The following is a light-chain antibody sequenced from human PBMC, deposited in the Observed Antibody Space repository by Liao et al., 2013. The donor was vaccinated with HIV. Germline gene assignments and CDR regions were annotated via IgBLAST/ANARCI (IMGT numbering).Light chain of an antibody. V-gene: IGLV3-1*01. CDR3: QAWDSSTAV. CDR2: QDN. Sequence: SYELTQPPSVSVSPGQTASITCSGHKLGEKYTYWYQQKPGQSPVLVIYQDNQRPSGIPERFSGSNSGNTATLTISGAQPIDEADYYCQAWDSSTAVFGGGTKLTVL. J-gene: IGLJ3*02. CDR1: KLGEKY.